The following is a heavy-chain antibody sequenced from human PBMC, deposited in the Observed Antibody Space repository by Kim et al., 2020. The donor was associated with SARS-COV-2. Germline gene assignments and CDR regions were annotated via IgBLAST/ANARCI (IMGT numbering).Heavy chain of an antibody. D-gene: IGHD4-17*01. CDR3: ARGRRTTVVTPPVKYFQH. CDR1: GGSFSGYY. Sequence: SETLSLTCAVYGGSFSGYYWSWIRQPPGKGLEWIGEINHSGSTNYNPSLKSRVTISVDTSKNQFSLKLSSVTAADTAVYYCARGRRTTVVTPPVKYFQHWGQGTLVTVSS. J-gene: IGHJ1*01. CDR2: INHSGST. V-gene: IGHV4-34*01.